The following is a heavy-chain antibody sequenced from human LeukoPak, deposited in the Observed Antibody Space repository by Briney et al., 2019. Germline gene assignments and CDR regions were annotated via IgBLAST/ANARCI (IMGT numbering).Heavy chain of an antibody. D-gene: IGHD6-13*01. J-gene: IGHJ6*03. CDR2: INHSGST. CDR3: ARADYSSTWSHYYYYMDV. CDR1: GGSFSGYY. V-gene: IGHV4-34*01. Sequence: SETLSLTCAVYGGSFSGYYWSWIRQPPGKGLEWIGEINHSGSTNYNPSLKSRVTISVDTSKNQFSLKLSSVTPADTAMYYCARADYSSTWSHYYYYMDVWGKGTTVTVSS.